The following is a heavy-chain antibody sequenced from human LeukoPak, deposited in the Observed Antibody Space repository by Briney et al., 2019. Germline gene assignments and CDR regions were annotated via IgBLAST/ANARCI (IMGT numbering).Heavy chain of an antibody. CDR1: GGSISSSSYY. V-gene: IGHV4-39*01. CDR2: IYYSGST. CDR3: ARQGAGCSSTSCYRIFDY. Sequence: SETLSLTCTVSGGSISSSSYYWGWIRQPPGKGLGWIGSIYYSGSTYYNPSLKSRVTISVDTSKNQFSLKLSSVTAADTAVYYCARQGAGCSSTSCYRIFDYWGQGTLVTVSS. J-gene: IGHJ4*02. D-gene: IGHD2-2*02.